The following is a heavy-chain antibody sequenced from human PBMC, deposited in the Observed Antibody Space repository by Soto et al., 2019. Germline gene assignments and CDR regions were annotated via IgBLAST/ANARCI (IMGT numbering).Heavy chain of an antibody. CDR3: ARTHYSMDV. CDR2: INHRGNT. CDR1: GGSFSDFH. Sequence: QVQLQQWGAGLLKPSETLSLTCAVYGGSFSDFHWSWIRQPPGKGLEWSGEINHRGNTNYNPSLKSRVTMSVDTSQNQFSLKMTSVTAADTAVYYCARTHYSMDVWDKGTTVTVSS. J-gene: IGHJ6*03. V-gene: IGHV4-34*01.